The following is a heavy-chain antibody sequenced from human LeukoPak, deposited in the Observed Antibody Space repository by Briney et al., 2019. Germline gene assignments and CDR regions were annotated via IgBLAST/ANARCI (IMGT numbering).Heavy chain of an antibody. CDR1: GGTFSSYA. D-gene: IGHD2-21*02. Sequence: ASVKVSCKASGGTFSSYAISWVRQAPGQGLEWMGRIIPILGITNYAQKFQGRVTITADKSTSTAYMELSSLRSEDTAVYYCASSAKRLLTSLAYCGGDCYPHYWGQGTLVTVSS. CDR2: IIPILGIT. CDR3: ASSAKRLLTSLAYCGGDCYPHY. V-gene: IGHV1-69*04. J-gene: IGHJ4*02.